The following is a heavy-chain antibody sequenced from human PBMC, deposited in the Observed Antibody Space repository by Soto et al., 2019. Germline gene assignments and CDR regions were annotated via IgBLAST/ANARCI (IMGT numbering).Heavy chain of an antibody. V-gene: IGHV5-51*01. J-gene: IGHJ6*02. D-gene: IGHD1-26*01. CDR3: VSQMPAEYYMDV. CDR1: GYSFIRHW. CDR2: MYPGNGDT. Sequence: GESLKISCEASGYSFIRHWIGWVRQMPGKGPEWMGTMYPGNGDTLYSPSVKGQVTISADNSIATAYLQWSNLKASDTAIYYCVSQMPAEYYMDVWGQGTTVTV.